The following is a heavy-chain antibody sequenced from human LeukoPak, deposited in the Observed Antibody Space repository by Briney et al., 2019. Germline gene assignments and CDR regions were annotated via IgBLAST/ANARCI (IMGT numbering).Heavy chain of an antibody. CDR2: ISWDGGCT. D-gene: IGHD6-19*01. CDR3: AKDGAVAGTHYYDYYMDV. Sequence: GGSLRFSCAASGFTFDDYAMHWVRQAPGKGLEWLSLISWDGGCTYYADSVKGRFTISRDNSKNSLYLQMNSLRAEDTALYYCAKDGAVAGTHYYDYYMDVWGKGTTVTVSS. J-gene: IGHJ6*03. CDR1: GFTFDDYA. V-gene: IGHV3-43D*03.